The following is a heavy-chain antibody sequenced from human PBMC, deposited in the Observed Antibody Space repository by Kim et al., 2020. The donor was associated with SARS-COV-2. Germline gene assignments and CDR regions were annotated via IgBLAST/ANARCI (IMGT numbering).Heavy chain of an antibody. CDR2: INPSGGST. Sequence: ASVKVSCKASGYTFTSYYMHWVRQAPGQGLEWMGIINPSGGSTSYAQKFQGRFTMTRDTSTSTVYMELSSLRSEDTAVYYCAREREREYYYDSSGSLDYWGQGTLVTVSS. D-gene: IGHD3-22*01. CDR1: GYTFTSYY. CDR3: AREREREYYYDSSGSLDY. V-gene: IGHV1-46*01. J-gene: IGHJ4*02.